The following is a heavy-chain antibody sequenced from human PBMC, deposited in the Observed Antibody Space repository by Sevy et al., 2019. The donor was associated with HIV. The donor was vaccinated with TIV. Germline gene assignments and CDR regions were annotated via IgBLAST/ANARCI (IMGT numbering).Heavy chain of an antibody. CDR2: INQDGSEI. V-gene: IGHV3-7*01. CDR1: GISISSHW. CDR3: ARAMGV. Sequence: GGSLRLSCVGSGISISSHWMNWVRQSPGKGLEWVANINQDGSEIYYVYSVKGRFTISRDNAKNSGYLQMHFLRVEDSGVYYCARAMGVWGQGTTVTVSS. J-gene: IGHJ6*02.